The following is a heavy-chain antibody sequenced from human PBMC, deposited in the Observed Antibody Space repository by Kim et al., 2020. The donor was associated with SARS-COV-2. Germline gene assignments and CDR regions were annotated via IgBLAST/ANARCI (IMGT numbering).Heavy chain of an antibody. CDR1: GYTFTSYG. CDR3: ARGPAGATRGGYWSFDY. D-gene: IGHD1-26*01. CDR2: ISAYNGNT. V-gene: IGHV1-18*01. Sequence: ASVKVSCKASGYTFTSYGISWVRQAPGQGLEWMGWISAYNGNTNYAQKLQGRVTMTTDTSTSTAYMELRSLRSDDTAVYYCARGPAGATRGGYWSFDYWGQGTLVTVSS. J-gene: IGHJ4*02.